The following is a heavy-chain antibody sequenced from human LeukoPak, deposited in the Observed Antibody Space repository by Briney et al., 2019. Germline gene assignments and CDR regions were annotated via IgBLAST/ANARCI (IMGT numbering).Heavy chain of an antibody. D-gene: IGHD3-10*01. CDR2: IYHSGTT. Sequence: SETLSLTYTVSGGSISSSAHFWGWIRQPPGKGLEWIVTIYHSGTTYYNPSLKSRVTISVDTSRNQFSLRLTSVTAADTAVYSCARQTTGSYQWTFDYWGQGTLVTVSS. J-gene: IGHJ4*02. V-gene: IGHV4-39*01. CDR1: GGSISSSAHF. CDR3: ARQTTGSYQWTFDY.